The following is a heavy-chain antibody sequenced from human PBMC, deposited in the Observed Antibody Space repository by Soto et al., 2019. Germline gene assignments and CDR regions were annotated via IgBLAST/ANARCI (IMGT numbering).Heavy chain of an antibody. CDR2: ISSSSSTI. Sequence: GGSLRLSCAASGFTFSSYSMNWVRQAPGKGLEWVSYISSSSSTIYYADSVKGRFTIPRDNAKNSLYLQMNSLRAEDTAVYYCARVEYLRIPDYGMDVWGQGTTVTVSS. D-gene: IGHD5-12*01. CDR1: GFTFSSYS. CDR3: ARVEYLRIPDYGMDV. V-gene: IGHV3-48*01. J-gene: IGHJ6*02.